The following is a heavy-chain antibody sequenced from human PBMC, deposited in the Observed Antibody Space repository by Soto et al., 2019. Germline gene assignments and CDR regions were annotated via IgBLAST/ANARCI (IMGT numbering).Heavy chain of an antibody. J-gene: IGHJ6*02. CDR1: GYTLTELS. Sequence: ASVKVSCKVSGYTLTELSMHWVRQAPGKGLEWTGGFDPEDGETIYAQKFQGRVTMTEDTSTDTAYMELSSLRSEDTAVYYCATPLTVTTRDKDYGMDVWGQGTTVTVSS. D-gene: IGHD4-4*01. CDR3: ATPLTVTTRDKDYGMDV. V-gene: IGHV1-24*01. CDR2: FDPEDGET.